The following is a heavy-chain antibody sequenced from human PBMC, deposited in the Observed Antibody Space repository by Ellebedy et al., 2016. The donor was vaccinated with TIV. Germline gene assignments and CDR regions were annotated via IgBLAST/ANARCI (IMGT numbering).Heavy chain of an antibody. CDR1: GFTFSSYA. Sequence: PGGSLRLSCAASGFTFSSYALHWVRQAPGKGLEWVALISYDGTNKHYADTVKGRFTISRDNSMNTLYLQMDSLRTEDTAVYYCFDSNGVWGRGTLVTVSS. CDR2: ISYDGTNK. V-gene: IGHV3-30-3*01. CDR3: FDSNGV. J-gene: IGHJ4*02. D-gene: IGHD3-22*01.